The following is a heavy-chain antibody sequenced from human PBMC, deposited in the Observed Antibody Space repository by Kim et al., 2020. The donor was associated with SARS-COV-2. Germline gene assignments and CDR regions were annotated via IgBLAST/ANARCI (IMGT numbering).Heavy chain of an antibody. CDR3: ARVRLTYVRGVNHWCFDL. Sequence: SETLSLTCTVSGGSVTSRGYYWGWIRQPPGKGMEWIAGIEYGGSTYYNPSLKSRVTISGDTSKNQFSLRLSSVTAADTAVYCCARVRLTYVRGVNHWCFDLCGRGTLVTVS. CDR1: GGSVTSRGYY. D-gene: IGHD3-10*01. J-gene: IGHJ2*01. V-gene: IGHV4-39*01. CDR2: IEYGGST.